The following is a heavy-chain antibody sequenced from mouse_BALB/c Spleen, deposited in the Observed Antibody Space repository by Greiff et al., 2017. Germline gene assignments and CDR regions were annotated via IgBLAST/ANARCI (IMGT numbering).Heavy chain of an antibody. CDR2: ISDGGSYT. J-gene: IGHJ3*01. CDR1: GFTFSDYY. CDR3: ARQKGYGFAY. D-gene: IGHD3-1*01. V-gene: IGHV5-4*02. Sequence: VQLKESWGGLVKPGGSLKLSCAASGFTFSDYYMYWVRQTPEKRLEWVATISDGGSYTYYPDSVKGRFTISRDNAKNTLYLQMSSLKSEDTAMYYCARQKGYGFAYWGQGTLVTVSA.